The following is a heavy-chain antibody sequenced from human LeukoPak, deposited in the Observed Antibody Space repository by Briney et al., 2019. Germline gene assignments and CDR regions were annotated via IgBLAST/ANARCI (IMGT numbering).Heavy chain of an antibody. V-gene: IGHV4-61*05. Sequence: PSETLSLTCTVSGGSISSSSYYWGWIRQPPGEGLEWIGYINFSGTTNYNPSLKSRVTMSADTSKDQFSLKLTSVTAADTAVYYCARGSGALYYGMDVWGQGTTVTVSS. CDR2: INFSGTT. J-gene: IGHJ6*02. CDR3: ARGSGALYYGMDV. D-gene: IGHD3-10*01. CDR1: GGSISSSSYY.